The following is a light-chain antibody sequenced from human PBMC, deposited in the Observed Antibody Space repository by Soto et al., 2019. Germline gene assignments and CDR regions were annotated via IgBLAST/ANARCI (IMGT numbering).Light chain of an antibody. CDR3: SSYTSSSIFYV. V-gene: IGLV2-14*01. CDR1: GSDVGGYNY. CDR2: DVS. J-gene: IGLJ1*01. Sequence: QSVLTQPASVSGSPGQSITISCTGTGSDVGGYNYVSWYQQHPGKAPKLMIYDVSNRPSGVSNRFSGSKSGSTASLTISGLQAEDEADYYCSSYTSSSIFYVSGPGTKVPVL.